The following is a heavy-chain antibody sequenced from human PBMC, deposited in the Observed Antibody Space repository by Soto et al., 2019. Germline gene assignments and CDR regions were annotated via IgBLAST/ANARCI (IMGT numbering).Heavy chain of an antibody. CDR1: GFTFDDYA. CDR3: VKDESINWYSGHFRH. Sequence: GGSLRLSCAASGFTFDDYAMHWVRQVPGKGLGWVSGINWNSGSIGYADSVKGRFAISRDNAKNSLHLQMNSLRAEDTAFYYCVKDESINWYSGHFRHWGQGTLVTVSS. D-gene: IGHD6-13*01. V-gene: IGHV3-9*01. J-gene: IGHJ1*01. CDR2: INWNSGSI.